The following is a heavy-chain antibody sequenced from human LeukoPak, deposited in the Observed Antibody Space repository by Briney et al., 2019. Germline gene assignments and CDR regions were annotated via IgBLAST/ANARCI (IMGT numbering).Heavy chain of an antibody. D-gene: IGHD3-22*01. Sequence: GGSLRLSCAASGFTFSSYAMSWVRQAPGKGLEWVSAISGSGGSTYSADSVKGRFTISRDNSKNTLYLQMNSLRAEDTAVYYCAKKGRYYDSSGYYSLDYCGQGTLVTVSS. CDR1: GFTFSSYA. CDR3: AKKGRYYDSSGYYSLDY. J-gene: IGHJ4*02. V-gene: IGHV3-23*01. CDR2: ISGSGGST.